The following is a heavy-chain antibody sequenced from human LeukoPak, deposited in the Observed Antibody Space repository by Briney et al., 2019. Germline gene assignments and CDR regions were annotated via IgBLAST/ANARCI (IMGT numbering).Heavy chain of an antibody. CDR3: ARGGHRRYYYTSGSAFDP. J-gene: IGHJ5*02. D-gene: IGHD3-10*01. Sequence: SVKVSCKASGYTFTNYGISWVRQAPGQGLEWMGWISAYNGNTHYAQNLQGRVTMTTDTSTSTAYMELKSLRSDDTAVYYCARGGHRRYYYTSGSAFDPWGQGTLVTVSS. V-gene: IGHV1-18*01. CDR2: ISAYNGNT. CDR1: GYTFTNYG.